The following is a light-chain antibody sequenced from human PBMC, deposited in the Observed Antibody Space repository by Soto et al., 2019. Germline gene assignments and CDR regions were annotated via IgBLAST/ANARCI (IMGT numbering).Light chain of an antibody. CDR2: AAS. J-gene: IGKJ1*01. V-gene: IGKV1-39*01. Sequence: DIQMNQSPSSLSASVGDRVTITCRASQSISSYVNWYQQKPGKAPKLLIYAASSLQSGGPSRFSGSGSGTDFTLTISSLQPDDFATYYCQQSYSTRWTFGQGTKVEIK. CDR1: QSISSY. CDR3: QQSYSTRWT.